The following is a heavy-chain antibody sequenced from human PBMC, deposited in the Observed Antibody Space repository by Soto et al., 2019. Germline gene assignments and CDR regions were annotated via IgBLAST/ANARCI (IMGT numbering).Heavy chain of an antibody. J-gene: IGHJ4*02. Sequence: GGSLRLSCAASGFTFSSYAMSWVRQAPGKWLEWVSAISGSGGSTYYADSVKGRFTISRDNSKNTLYLQMNSLRAEDTAVYYCAKIGDPTVLRYFDWLYYWGQGTLVTVSS. CDR3: AKIGDPTVLRYFDWLYY. CDR1: GFTFSSYA. CDR2: ISGSGGST. D-gene: IGHD3-9*01. V-gene: IGHV3-23*01.